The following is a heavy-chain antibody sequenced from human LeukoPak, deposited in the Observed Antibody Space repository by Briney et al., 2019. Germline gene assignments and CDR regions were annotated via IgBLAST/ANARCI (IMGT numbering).Heavy chain of an antibody. CDR1: GFTVSSNY. CDR2: IYSGGST. J-gene: IGHJ3*02. V-gene: IGHV3-53*01. D-gene: IGHD3-16*02. Sequence: GGSLRLSCAASGFTVSSNYMSWVRQAPGKGLEWVSVIYSGGSTYYADSVKGRFTISRDNSKNTLYLQMNSLRAEDTAVYYCARSLPLRPPDAFDIWGQGTMVTVSS. CDR3: ARSLPLRPPDAFDI.